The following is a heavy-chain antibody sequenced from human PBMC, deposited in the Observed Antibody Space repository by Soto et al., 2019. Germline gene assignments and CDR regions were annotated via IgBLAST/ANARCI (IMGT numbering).Heavy chain of an antibody. CDR2: INAGNGNT. J-gene: IGHJ4*02. D-gene: IGHD3-10*01. CDR1: GYTFTSYA. CDR3: ARDLTVWGVIILTPEYYFDY. V-gene: IGHV1-3*01. Sequence: ASVKVSCKASGYTFTSYAMHWVRQAPGQRLEWMGWINAGNGNTKYSQKFQGRVTITRDTSASTAYMELSSLRSENTAVYYCARDLTVWGVIILTPEYYFDYWGKGTLVTVSS.